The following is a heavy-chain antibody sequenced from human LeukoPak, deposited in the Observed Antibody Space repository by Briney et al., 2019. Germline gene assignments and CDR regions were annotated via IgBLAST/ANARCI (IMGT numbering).Heavy chain of an antibody. CDR3: ARDPSTFIRTYYMDV. V-gene: IGHV1-2*02. Sequence: ASVKVSCKASGYTFTGYYMHWVRQAPGQGLEWMGWINPNSGGTNYAQKFQGRVTMTTDTSTSTAYMELRSLRSDDTAVYYCARDPSTFIRTYYMDVWGKGTTVTVSS. CDR2: INPNSGGT. J-gene: IGHJ6*03. CDR1: GYTFTGYY.